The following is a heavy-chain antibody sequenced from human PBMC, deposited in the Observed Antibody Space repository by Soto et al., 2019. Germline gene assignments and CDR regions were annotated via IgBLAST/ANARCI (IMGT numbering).Heavy chain of an antibody. V-gene: IGHV1-3*01. CDR2: INAGNGNT. CDR3: ARSDGPLGDY. Sequence: ASVKVSCKASGYTFSGHAMHWVRQAPGQRLEWMGWINAGNGNTKYSQKFQGRVTITRDTSASTAYMELSSLRSEDTAVYYCARSDGPLGDYWGQGTLVTVSS. CDR1: GYTFSGHA. J-gene: IGHJ4*02. D-gene: IGHD4-17*01.